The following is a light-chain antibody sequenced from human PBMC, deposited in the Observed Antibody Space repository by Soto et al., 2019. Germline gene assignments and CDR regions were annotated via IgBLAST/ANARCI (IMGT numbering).Light chain of an antibody. Sequence: QSVLTQPASVSGSPGQSITISCTGTDSDIGDNNYVSWYQQYPGRAPKLMIYEVANRPSGVSDRFSGSKSGNTASLTILGLQAEDEAVYYCRAYSVTNTLGVFGGGTKLTVL. J-gene: IGLJ3*02. V-gene: IGLV2-14*01. CDR3: RAYSVTNTLGV. CDR2: EVA. CDR1: DSDIGDNNY.